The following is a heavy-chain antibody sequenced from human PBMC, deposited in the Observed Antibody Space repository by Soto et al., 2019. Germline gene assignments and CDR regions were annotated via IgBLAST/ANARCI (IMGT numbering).Heavy chain of an antibody. Sequence: GESLKISCKGSGYSFTSYWIGWVRQMPGKGLEWMGIIYPGDSDTRYSPSFQGQVTISADKSISTAYLQWSSLKASDTAMYYCARYPRRETVLGYCSGGSCYAPTFVDYWGQGTLVTVSS. CDR3: ARYPRRETVLGYCSGGSCYAPTFVDY. V-gene: IGHV5-51*01. D-gene: IGHD2-15*01. CDR2: IYPGDSDT. CDR1: GYSFTSYW. J-gene: IGHJ4*02.